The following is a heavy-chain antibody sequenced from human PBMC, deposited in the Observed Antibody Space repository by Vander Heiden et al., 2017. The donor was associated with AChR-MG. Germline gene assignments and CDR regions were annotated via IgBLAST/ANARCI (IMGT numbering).Heavy chain of an antibody. CDR3: ARDHGGYNSLDY. D-gene: IGHD5-12*01. V-gene: IGHV3-74*01. J-gene: IGHJ4*02. CDR2: IKSGGRYR. Sequence: EVQLVESGGGLVQPGGSLRFSCAAFGFTFSSYWRHCVRQVPGKGLVWVSRIKSGGRYRDYADSVKGRFTISRDNAKNTLHLQMDSLRAEDTAVYFCARDHGGYNSLDYWGQGTLVTVS. CDR1: GFTFSSYW.